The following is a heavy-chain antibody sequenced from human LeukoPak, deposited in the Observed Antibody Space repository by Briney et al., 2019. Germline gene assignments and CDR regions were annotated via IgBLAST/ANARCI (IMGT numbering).Heavy chain of an antibody. CDR3: AGGTYSVFFDY. D-gene: IGHD3-16*01. CDR2: IYTSGST. J-gene: IGHJ4*02. V-gene: IGHV4-4*07. Sequence: PSETLSLTCTVSGGSISSYYWSWIRQPAGKGLEWIGRIYTSGSTNYNPSLRSRVTMSVDTSKNQFSLKLSSVTAADTAVYYCAGGTYSVFFDYWGQGTLVTVSS. CDR1: GGSISSYY.